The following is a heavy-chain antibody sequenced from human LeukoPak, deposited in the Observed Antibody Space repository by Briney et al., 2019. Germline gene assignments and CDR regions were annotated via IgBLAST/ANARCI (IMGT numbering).Heavy chain of an antibody. CDR2: IIPIFGTA. J-gene: IGHJ6*03. CDR1: GGTFSDYG. CDR3: ARGPVVVAAIFYYYMDV. V-gene: IGHV1-69*13. D-gene: IGHD2-15*01. Sequence: SVKVSCKASGGTFSDYGISWVRQAPGQGLEWMGGIIPIFGTANYAQKFQGRVTITADESTSTAYMELSSLRSEDTAVYYCARGPVVVAAIFYYYMDVWGKGTTVTISS.